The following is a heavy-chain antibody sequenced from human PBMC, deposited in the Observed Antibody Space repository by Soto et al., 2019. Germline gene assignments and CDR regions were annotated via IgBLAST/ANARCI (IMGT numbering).Heavy chain of an antibody. J-gene: IGHJ4*02. CDR2: IAPHSGRT. V-gene: IGHV1-18*04. CDR1: GYAFTSYG. CDR3: ARAATGSYHSAY. Sequence: ASVKVSCKTSGYAFTSYGVYWVRQAPGQGLEWMGWIAPHSGRTTYLPKFQGRVTITADAATNTAYMELGSLSSDDTGIYFCARAATGSYHSAYWGQGTVVTVSS. D-gene: IGHD3-10*01.